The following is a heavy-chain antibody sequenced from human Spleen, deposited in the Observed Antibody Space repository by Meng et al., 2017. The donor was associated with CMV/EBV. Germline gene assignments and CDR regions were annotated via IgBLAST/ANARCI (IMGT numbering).Heavy chain of an antibody. D-gene: IGHD2-2*02. CDR1: GGSISSPNHY. J-gene: IGHJ5*02. CDR2: IYYSGRT. CDR3: ARVNGDCFSTICYKGWFDP. Sequence: QLQESAPRLVKPSVTLSLTCSVSGGSISSPNHYWGWIRQPPGKGLEWIGYIYYSGRTYYNPSLESRVTMSVDTSKNQFSLNLNSVTAADTAVYYCARVNGDCFSTICYKGWFDPWGQGTLVTVSS. V-gene: IGHV4-30-4*08.